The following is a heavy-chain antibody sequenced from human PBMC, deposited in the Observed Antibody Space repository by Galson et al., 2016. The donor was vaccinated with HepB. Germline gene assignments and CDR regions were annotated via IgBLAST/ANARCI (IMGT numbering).Heavy chain of an antibody. CDR2: IYPDDSET. D-gene: IGHD3-3*01. J-gene: IGHJ1*01. CDR3: ARLSGYYEFLGGPGTSKGSGRYFQH. V-gene: IGHV5-51*01. CDR1: GYRFTNNW. Sequence: QSGAEVKKPGESLKISCKGSGYRFTNNWIAWVRQMPGKGLEWMGIIYPDDSETTYSPSFQGQVTISADKSINTAYLQWKSLKASDTAMYYCARLSGYYEFLGGPGTSKGSGRYFQHWVQGTAVTVSS.